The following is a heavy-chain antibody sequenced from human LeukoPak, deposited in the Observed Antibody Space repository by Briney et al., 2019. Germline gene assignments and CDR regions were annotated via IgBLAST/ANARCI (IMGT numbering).Heavy chain of an antibody. Sequence: GGSLRLSCAVSGITLSNYGMSWVRQAPGKGLEWVAGISDSGGRINYTDSVKGRSTISRDNPKNTLYLQMNSLRAEDTAVYFCAKRGLVIWVIMVWFQKEAYYFDSWGQGALVTVSS. J-gene: IGHJ4*02. CDR2: ISDSGGRI. D-gene: IGHD3-3*01. CDR3: AKRGLVIWVIMVWFQKEAYYFDS. CDR1: GITLSNYG. V-gene: IGHV3-23*01.